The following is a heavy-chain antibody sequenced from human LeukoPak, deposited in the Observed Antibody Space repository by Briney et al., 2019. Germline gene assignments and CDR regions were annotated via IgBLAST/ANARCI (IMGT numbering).Heavy chain of an antibody. CDR1: GYSFTNYG. J-gene: IGHJ3*02. CDR2: ISANNGNT. CDR3: ARDRSMVRGVIRAFDI. D-gene: IGHD3-10*01. Sequence: ASVKVSCKASGYSFTNYGINWVRQAPGQGLEWMGWISANNGNTNYAQKLQGRVTMTTDTSTSTAYMELRSLRSDDTAVYYCARDRSMVRGVIRAFDIWGQGTMVTVSS. V-gene: IGHV1-18*01.